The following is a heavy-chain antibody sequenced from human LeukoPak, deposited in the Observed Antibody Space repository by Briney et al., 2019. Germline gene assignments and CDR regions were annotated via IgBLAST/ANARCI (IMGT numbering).Heavy chain of an antibody. CDR2: ISGSGST. Sequence: GGSLRLSCAASGVTFSSYAMSWVRQAPGKGLEWVSAISGSGSTYYADSVKGRFTLSRDNSKNTLYLQMNSLRAEDTAVYYCATPGYCSSTSCYSSRWGQGTLVTVSS. CDR1: GVTFSSYA. J-gene: IGHJ4*02. D-gene: IGHD2-2*02. CDR3: ATPGYCSSTSCYSSR. V-gene: IGHV3-23*01.